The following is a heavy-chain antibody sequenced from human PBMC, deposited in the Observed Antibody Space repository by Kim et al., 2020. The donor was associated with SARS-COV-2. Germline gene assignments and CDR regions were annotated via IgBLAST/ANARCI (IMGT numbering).Heavy chain of an antibody. Sequence: TMNEQKSQGRVPRTRDTSTSTVYMGLSSLRSEDTAVYYCARDHSSGYFDYWGQGTLVTVSS. CDR2: T. D-gene: IGHD3-22*01. CDR3: ARDHSSGYFDY. J-gene: IGHJ4*02. V-gene: IGHV1-46*03.